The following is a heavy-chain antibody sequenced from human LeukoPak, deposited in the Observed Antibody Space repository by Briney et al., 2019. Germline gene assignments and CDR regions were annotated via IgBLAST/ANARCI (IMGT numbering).Heavy chain of an antibody. Sequence: SETLSLTFTVSGGSISSSSYYWGWIRQPPGKGLEWIGSIYYSGSTIYNPSLKSRVTISVDTSKNQFSLKLSSVTAADTAVYYCARDWGVSARPGYMDVWGKGTTVTVSS. D-gene: IGHD6-6*01. CDR2: IYYSGST. CDR3: ARDWGVSARPGYMDV. CDR1: GGSISSSSYY. J-gene: IGHJ6*03. V-gene: IGHV4-39*07.